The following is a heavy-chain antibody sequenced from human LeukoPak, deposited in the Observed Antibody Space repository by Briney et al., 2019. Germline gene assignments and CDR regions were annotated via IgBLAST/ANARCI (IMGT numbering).Heavy chain of an antibody. Sequence: GGSLRLSCAASGFTFSDYYMSWIRQAPGKGLEWVSYISSSGSTIYYADSVKGRFTISRDNAKNSLYLQMGSLRAEDMAVYYCARDLGSYYFDYWGQGTLVTVSS. J-gene: IGHJ4*02. CDR3: ARDLGSYYFDY. CDR2: ISSSGSTI. V-gene: IGHV3-11*04. CDR1: GFTFSDYY. D-gene: IGHD1-14*01.